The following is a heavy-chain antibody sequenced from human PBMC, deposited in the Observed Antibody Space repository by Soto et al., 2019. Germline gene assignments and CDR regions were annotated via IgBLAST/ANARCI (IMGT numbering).Heavy chain of an antibody. CDR2: IYYIGTT. D-gene: IGHD3-10*01. CDR1: GDSIGSGDYY. CDR3: ARGSTYYGFVT. J-gene: IGHJ5*02. Sequence: QVQLQESGPRLVKPSQTLSLTCTVSGDSIGSGDYYGTWIRQPPGKGLEWIGYIYYIGTTFYNPSLESRVNISVDTSKNQFSLRVPSVTAEDTAVYYCARGSTYYGFVTWGQGTLITVSS. V-gene: IGHV4-30-4*01.